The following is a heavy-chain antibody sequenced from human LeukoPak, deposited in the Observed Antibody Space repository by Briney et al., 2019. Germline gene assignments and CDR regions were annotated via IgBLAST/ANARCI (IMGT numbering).Heavy chain of an antibody. CDR3: ARLSGYYINDAFDI. D-gene: IGHD3-3*01. CDR1: GYTFTSYG. CDR2: ISAYNGNT. Sequence: ASVKVSCKASGYTFTSYGISWVRLAPGQGHEWMGWISAYNGNTNYAQKLQGRVTMTTDTSTSTAYMELRSLRSDDTAVYYCARLSGYYINDAFDIWGQGTMVTVSS. J-gene: IGHJ3*02. V-gene: IGHV1-18*01.